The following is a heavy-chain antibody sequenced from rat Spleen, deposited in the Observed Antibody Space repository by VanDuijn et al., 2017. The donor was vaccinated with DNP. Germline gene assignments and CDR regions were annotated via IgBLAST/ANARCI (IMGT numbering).Heavy chain of an antibody. Sequence: EVQLQESGPGLVKPSQSLSLTCSVTGYSITSAYRWNWIRKFPGNKLEWMGFISSAGSTNYNPSLKSRISITRDTSKNQFFLQVNSVTTEDTATYYCARGNDGYYPNWYFDFWGPGTMVTVSS. D-gene: IGHD1-12*03. CDR1: GYSITSAYR. CDR2: ISSAGST. J-gene: IGHJ1*01. V-gene: IGHV3-3*01. CDR3: ARGNDGYYPNWYFDF.